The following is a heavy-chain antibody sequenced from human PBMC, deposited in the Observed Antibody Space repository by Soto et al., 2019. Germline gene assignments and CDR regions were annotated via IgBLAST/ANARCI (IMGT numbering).Heavy chain of an antibody. J-gene: IGHJ3*02. CDR3: ARRSTLAYYDILTGYLGLYWGDAFDI. CDR1: GGSISSSSYY. V-gene: IGHV4-39*01. D-gene: IGHD3-9*01. Sequence: QLQLQESGPGLVKPSETLSLTCTVSGGSISSSSYYWGWIRQPPGKGLEWIGSIYYSGSTYYNPSLKSRVTISVDTSKNQFSLKLSSVTAADTAVYYCARRSTLAYYDILTGYLGLYWGDAFDIWGQGTMVTVSS. CDR2: IYYSGST.